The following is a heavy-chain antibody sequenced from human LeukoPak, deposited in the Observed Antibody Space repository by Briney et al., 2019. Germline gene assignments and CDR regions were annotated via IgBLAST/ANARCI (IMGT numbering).Heavy chain of an antibody. V-gene: IGHV1-2*06. CDR2: INPNSGDT. Sequence: GASVEVSCKASGYTFTGYYMHWVRQAPGQGLEWMGRINPNSGDTNYARKFQGRVTMTRDTSISTAYMDLSTLRSDDTAVYYCVRTYGDYSYWYFDLWGRGTLVTVSS. J-gene: IGHJ2*01. D-gene: IGHD4-17*01. CDR3: VRTYGDYSYWYFDL. CDR1: GYTFTGYY.